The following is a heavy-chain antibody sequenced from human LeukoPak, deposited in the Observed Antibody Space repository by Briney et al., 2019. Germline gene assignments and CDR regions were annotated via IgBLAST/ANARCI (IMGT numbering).Heavy chain of an antibody. Sequence: GGSLRLSCAASGFTFSSYAMSWVRQAPGKGLEGVSAISGSGGSTYYADSVKGRFTISRDNSNNTLYLQMNSLRAEDTAVYYCAKDSGYYDSSGYSSLFDYWGQGTLVTVSS. CDR1: GFTFSSYA. V-gene: IGHV3-23*01. CDR3: AKDSGYYDSSGYSSLFDY. D-gene: IGHD3-22*01. J-gene: IGHJ4*02. CDR2: ISGSGGST.